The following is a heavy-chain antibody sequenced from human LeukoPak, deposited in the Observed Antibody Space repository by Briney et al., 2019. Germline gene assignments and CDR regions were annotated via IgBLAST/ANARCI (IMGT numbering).Heavy chain of an antibody. CDR3: ARGDDYYDVLTGYSPFAS. D-gene: IGHD3-9*01. Sequence: GASVKASCKASGFTFTSDDINWVRQATGQGLEWMGCINPKSGDTDYAQKFQGRVTMTKNTSISTAYMELSSLRFDDTAVYFCARGDDYYDVLTGYSPFASWGQGTLVTVSS. CDR1: GFTFTSDD. CDR2: INPKSGDT. J-gene: IGHJ4*02. V-gene: IGHV1-8*01.